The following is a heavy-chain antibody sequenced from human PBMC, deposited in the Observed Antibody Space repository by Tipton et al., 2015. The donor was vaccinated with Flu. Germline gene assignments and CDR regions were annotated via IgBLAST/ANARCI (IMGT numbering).Heavy chain of an antibody. CDR1: GYSISCGFY. V-gene: IGHV4-38-2*02. CDR2: IYRSGST. CDR3: ARGDGYNLDY. D-gene: IGHD5-24*01. J-gene: IGHJ4*02. Sequence: TLSLTCTVSGYSISCGFYWGWIRQPPGKGVEWIGNIYRSGSTFYNPPLKSRVNISLDTSKNECSLKVSSVTAADTAVYYCARGDGYNLDYWGQGTLVTVSS.